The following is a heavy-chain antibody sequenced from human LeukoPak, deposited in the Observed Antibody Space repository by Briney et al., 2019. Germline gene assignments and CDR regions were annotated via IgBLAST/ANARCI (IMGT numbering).Heavy chain of an antibody. CDR1: GFTFSNAW. CDR2: IKSKSDGGTT. Sequence: GGSLRLSCGASGFTFSNAWMNWVRQAPGKGLEWVGRIKSKSDGGTTDYAAPVKGKFTISRDDSKNTLYLQMNSLKSEDTAVYFCSRAYSTGWLGINDYWGQGVLVTVSS. CDR3: SRAYSTGWLGINDY. D-gene: IGHD6-19*01. J-gene: IGHJ4*02. V-gene: IGHV3-15*01.